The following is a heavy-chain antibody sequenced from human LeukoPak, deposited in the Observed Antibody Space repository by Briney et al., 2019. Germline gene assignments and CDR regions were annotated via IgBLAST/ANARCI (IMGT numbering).Heavy chain of an antibody. CDR3: AKGGGYDYVWGSYRPVYYFDY. CDR1: GFTFSSYG. Sequence: GGSLRLSCAASGFTFSSYGMHWVRQAPGKGLEWVAVISYDGSNKYYADSVKGRFTISRDNSKNTLYLQMNSLRAEDTAMYYCAKGGGYDYVWGSYRPVYYFDYWGQGTLVTVSS. V-gene: IGHV3-30*18. CDR2: ISYDGSNK. D-gene: IGHD3-16*02. J-gene: IGHJ4*02.